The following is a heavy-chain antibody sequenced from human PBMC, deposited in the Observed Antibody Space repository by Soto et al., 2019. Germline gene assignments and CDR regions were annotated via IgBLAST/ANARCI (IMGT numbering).Heavy chain of an antibody. Sequence: QVQLQESGPGLVKPSETLSLTCRVSGGSMSGYYWSWVRLAPGKGLEWIGYVYYTGSTNYNPSLQSRVSISVDTSNKHVSLSLSLVTAADTAVYFCARSIAVPSGNIDHWGHGIRVTISS. CDR3: ARSIAVPSGNIDH. V-gene: IGHV4-59*01. D-gene: IGHD6-6*01. J-gene: IGHJ4*01. CDR1: GGSMSGYY. CDR2: VYYTGST.